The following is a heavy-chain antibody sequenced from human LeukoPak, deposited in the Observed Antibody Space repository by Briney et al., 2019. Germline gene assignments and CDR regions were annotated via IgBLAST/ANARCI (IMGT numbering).Heavy chain of an antibody. CDR1: GGTFSSYA. V-gene: IGHV1-69*01. D-gene: IGHD2-2*01. CDR3: ARAAVPAALGYYFDY. Sequence: SVKVSCKASGGTFSSYAISWVRQAPGQGLEWMGGSIPIFGTANYAQKFQGRVTITADESTSTAYMELSSLRSEDTAVYYCARAAVPAALGYYFDYWGQGTLVTVSS. J-gene: IGHJ4*02. CDR2: SIPIFGTA.